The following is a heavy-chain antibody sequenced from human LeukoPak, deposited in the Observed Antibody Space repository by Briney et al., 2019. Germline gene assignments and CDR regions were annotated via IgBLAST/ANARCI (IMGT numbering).Heavy chain of an antibody. V-gene: IGHV1-2*02. J-gene: IGHJ4*02. CDR1: GYTFSGHY. CDR2: INAESGET. CDR3: ARGGTSGWRTPNDDY. Sequence: ASVKVSCKASGYTFSGHYMHWIRQAPGQGLEWMGWINAESGETKYAQKFQGRVTMTRDTSISTAYMELRGLRFDDTAVYYCARGGTSGWRTPNDDYWGQGTLVTVSS. D-gene: IGHD6-19*01.